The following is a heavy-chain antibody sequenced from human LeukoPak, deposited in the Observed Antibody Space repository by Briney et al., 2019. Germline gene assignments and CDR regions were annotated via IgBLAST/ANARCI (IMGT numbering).Heavy chain of an antibody. CDR3: ARIGGKSMVYGMDV. J-gene: IGHJ6*02. Sequence: SETLSLTCAVYGGSFSGYYWSWIRQPPGKGLEWIGEINHSGSTNYNPSLKSRVTISVDTSKNQFSLKLSSVTAADTAVYYCARIGGKSMVYGMDVWGQRTTVTVSS. D-gene: IGHD3-10*01. CDR1: GGSFSGYY. V-gene: IGHV4-34*01. CDR2: INHSGST.